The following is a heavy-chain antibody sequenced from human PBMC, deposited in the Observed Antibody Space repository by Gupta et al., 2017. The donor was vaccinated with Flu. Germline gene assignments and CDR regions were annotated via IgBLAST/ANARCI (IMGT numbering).Heavy chain of an antibody. CDR3: ARHNKVGAITYYFDN. CDR1: GGSISSYS. CDR2: IYSSGST. J-gene: IGHJ4*02. D-gene: IGHD1-26*01. V-gene: IGHV4-59*08. Sequence: QVHLQESGPGLVKPSETLSLTCTVSGGSISSYSWSWIRQPPGKGLEWVGYIYSSGSTSYNPSLNGRVSISADTSKTYISLTLNSVTAADTAVYYCARHNKVGAITYYFDNWGQGTRVTVSS.